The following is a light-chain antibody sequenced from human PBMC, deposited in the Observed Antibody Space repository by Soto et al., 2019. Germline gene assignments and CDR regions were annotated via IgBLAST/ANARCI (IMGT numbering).Light chain of an antibody. J-gene: IGKJ4*01. CDR1: QTVRSN. V-gene: IGKV3-15*01. Sequence: EIVMTQSLATLSVSPGERATLSCRASQTVRSNLAWYQQKPGQAPRLLIYDASTRATGIPDRFSGSGSGTEFTLTISSLQSEDFAVYHCQQYNKWPLTFGGGTKVEIK. CDR2: DAS. CDR3: QQYNKWPLT.